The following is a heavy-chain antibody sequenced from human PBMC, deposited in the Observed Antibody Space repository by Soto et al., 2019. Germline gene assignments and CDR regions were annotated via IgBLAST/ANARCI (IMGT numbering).Heavy chain of an antibody. D-gene: IGHD3-22*01. Sequence: QVQLVESGGGVVQPGRSLRLSCAASGFTFSSYAMHWVRQAPGKGLEWVAVISYDGSNKYYADSVKGRFTISRDNSKNTLYLQMNSLRAEDTAVYYCARGAGSGYLLDAVDIWGQGTMVTVSS. CDR2: ISYDGSNK. V-gene: IGHV3-30-3*01. J-gene: IGHJ3*02. CDR1: GFTFSSYA. CDR3: ARGAGSGYLLDAVDI.